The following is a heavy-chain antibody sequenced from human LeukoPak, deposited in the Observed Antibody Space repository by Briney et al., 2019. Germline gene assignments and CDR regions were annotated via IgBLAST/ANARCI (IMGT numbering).Heavy chain of an antibody. Sequence: GGSLRLSCAASGFTFSSYWMSWVRQAPGKRVEWVDNIKQDGSEKYYVDSVQGRFTISRDNAKNSLYLQMNSLRAEDTAVYYGARDRSWGDAFDIWGQGTMVTVSS. D-gene: IGHD7-27*01. J-gene: IGHJ3*02. CDR2: IKQDGSEK. CDR1: GFTFSSYW. CDR3: ARDRSWGDAFDI. V-gene: IGHV3-7*01.